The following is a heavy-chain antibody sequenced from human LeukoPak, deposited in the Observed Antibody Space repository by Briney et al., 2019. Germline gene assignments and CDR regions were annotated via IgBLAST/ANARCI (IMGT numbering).Heavy chain of an antibody. CDR3: EVRVDHYDSSGYSN. Sequence: PGGSLRLSCAASGFTISSYEMHWVRQAPGKGLEWVSYICCSGSNIYYGDSVKGRFTISRDNVKNSLYQQMNNLRAEDAAVNYCEVRVDHYDSSGYSNWGQGTLVTVSS. CDR1: GFTISSYE. D-gene: IGHD3-22*01. J-gene: IGHJ4*02. V-gene: IGHV3-48*03. CDR2: ICCSGSNI.